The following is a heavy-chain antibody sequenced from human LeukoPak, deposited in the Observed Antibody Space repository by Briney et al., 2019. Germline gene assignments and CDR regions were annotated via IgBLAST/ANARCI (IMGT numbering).Heavy chain of an antibody. V-gene: IGHV3-23*01. J-gene: IGHJ5*02. D-gene: IGHD2-2*02. Sequence: GGSLRLSCAASGFTFSSYAMSWVRQAPGKGLEWVSGISGSGGSTYYADPVKGRFTISRDNSKNTLYLQMNSLRAEDTAVYYCANGVPAAIPMGLNWFDPWGQGTLVTVSS. CDR3: ANGVPAAIPMGLNWFDP. CDR1: GFTFSSYA. CDR2: ISGSGGST.